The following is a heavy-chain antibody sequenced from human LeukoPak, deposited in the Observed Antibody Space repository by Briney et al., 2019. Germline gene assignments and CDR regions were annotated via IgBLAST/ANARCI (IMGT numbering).Heavy chain of an antibody. V-gene: IGHV3-23*01. Sequence: GGSLRLSCAASGFTFSGYAMSWVRQAPGKGLEWVSAISGSGGSTFYADSVKGRFTMSRDNSKNTLYLQMNSLRAEDTAVYYCAKEASYCTNGVCYSRIFDTWGQGTLVTVSS. J-gene: IGHJ5*02. CDR3: AKEASYCTNGVCYSRIFDT. CDR1: GFTFSGYA. CDR2: ISGSGGST. D-gene: IGHD2-8*01.